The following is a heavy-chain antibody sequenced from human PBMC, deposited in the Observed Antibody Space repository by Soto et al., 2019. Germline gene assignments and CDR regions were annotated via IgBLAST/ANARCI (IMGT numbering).Heavy chain of an antibody. Sequence: EVQLVESGGGLVQPGGSLILSCAASVLTFGDSAMRWVRQDPGKGLEWVSGISGNSGSIGYADSVKGRFTISRDNAKNSLYLQMNSLRAEDTALYYCAEAGTMWSSYCYYYPDVWGKGTTVTVSS. J-gene: IGHJ6*03. CDR1: VLTFGDSA. CDR2: ISGNSGSI. V-gene: IGHV3-9*01. D-gene: IGHD1-7*01. CDR3: AEAGTMWSSYCYYYPDV.